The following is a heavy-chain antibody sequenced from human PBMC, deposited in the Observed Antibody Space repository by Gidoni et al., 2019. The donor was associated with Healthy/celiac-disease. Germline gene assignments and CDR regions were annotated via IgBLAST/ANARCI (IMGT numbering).Heavy chain of an antibody. CDR1: GGSISCYY. Sequence: QVQLQESGPGLVKPSETLSLTCTVSGGSISCYYWSWIRQPPGKGLEWIGYIYYSGSTNYNPSLKSRVTISVDTSKNQFSLKLSSVTAADTAVYYWARDATDYGDYGLDAFDIWGQGTMVTVSS. CDR2: IYYSGST. V-gene: IGHV4-59*01. J-gene: IGHJ3*02. D-gene: IGHD4-17*01. CDR3: ARDATDYGDYGLDAFDI.